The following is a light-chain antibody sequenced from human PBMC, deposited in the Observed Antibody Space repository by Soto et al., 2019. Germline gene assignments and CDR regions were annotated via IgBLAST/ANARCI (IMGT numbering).Light chain of an antibody. CDR3: SSYTSSSPYV. CDR1: SSDVGAYNY. CDR2: EVT. V-gene: IGLV2-14*01. Sequence: QSVRTQPASVSGSPGQSITISCTGTSSDVGAYNYVSWYQHHPGKVPKLLIYEVTNRPSGVSDRFSGSKSGNTASLTISGLQAEDEADYYCSSYTSSSPYVFGTGTKVTVL. J-gene: IGLJ1*01.